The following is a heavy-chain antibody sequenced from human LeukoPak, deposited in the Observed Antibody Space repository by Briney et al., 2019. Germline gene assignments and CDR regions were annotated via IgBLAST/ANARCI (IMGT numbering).Heavy chain of an antibody. Sequence: SETLSLTCTVSGGSISSSSYCWSWIRQPAGKGLEWIGRIYTSGSTNYNPSLKSRVTISVDTSKNQFSLKLSSVTAADTAVYYCARRELLDAFDIWGQGTMVTVSS. V-gene: IGHV4-61*02. J-gene: IGHJ3*02. CDR1: GGSISSSSYC. CDR2: IYTSGST. D-gene: IGHD1-26*01. CDR3: ARRELLDAFDI.